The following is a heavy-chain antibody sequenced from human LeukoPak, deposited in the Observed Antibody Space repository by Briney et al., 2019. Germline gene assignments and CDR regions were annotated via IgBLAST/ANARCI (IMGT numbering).Heavy chain of an antibody. D-gene: IGHD6-6*01. Sequence: SETLSLTCTVSGGSISSYYWSWIRQPPGGGLEWGGYIYYSGSTNYNPSLKSRVTISVDTSKNQFSLNLSSVTAADTAVYYCARVRADSSSGYFDYWGQGTLVTVSS. CDR1: GGSISSYY. CDR2: IYYSGST. CDR3: ARVRADSSSGYFDY. V-gene: IGHV4-59*01. J-gene: IGHJ4*02.